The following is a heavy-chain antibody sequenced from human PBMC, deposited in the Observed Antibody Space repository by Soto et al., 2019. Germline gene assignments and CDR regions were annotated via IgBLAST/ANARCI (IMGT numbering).Heavy chain of an antibody. J-gene: IGHJ6*02. CDR2: IYNDGKT. D-gene: IGHD3-10*01. CDR3: VRPLPSGQNYGMDV. Sequence: EVQPVESGGGLIQPGGSLKLSCAASGLTVSNNYMSWVRQAPGKGLEWVSVIYNDGKTYYADSVKGRFTICRDTSKNTLHLQMDSLRDEDTAVYYCVRPLPSGQNYGMDVWGQGTTVTVSS. V-gene: IGHV3-53*01. CDR1: GLTVSNNY.